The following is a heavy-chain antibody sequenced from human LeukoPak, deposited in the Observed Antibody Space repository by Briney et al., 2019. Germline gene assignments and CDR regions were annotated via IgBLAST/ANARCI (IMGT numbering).Heavy chain of an antibody. D-gene: IGHD6-19*01. CDR2: IIPIFGTA. CDR1: GGTFSSYA. V-gene: IGHV1-69*13. J-gene: IGHJ4*02. Sequence: ASVKVSCKASGGTFSSYAISWVRQAPGQGLEWMGGIIPIFGTANYAQKFQGRVTITADESTSTAYMELSSLRSEDTAVYYCARTASAGTLGGVDGYWGQGTLVTVSS. CDR3: ARTASAGTLGGVDGY.